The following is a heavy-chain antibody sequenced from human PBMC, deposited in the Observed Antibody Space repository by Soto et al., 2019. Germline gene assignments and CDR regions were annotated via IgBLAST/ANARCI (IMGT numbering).Heavy chain of an antibody. CDR1: GGSISSSSYY. D-gene: IGHD3-22*01. CDR2: LYYSGST. J-gene: IGHJ4*02. Sequence: QLQLQESAPGLVKPSETLSLTCTVSGGSISSSSYYWGCIRQPPGKGLEWIGSLYYSGSTYYNPSLKSRVTISVDTSKNQFYLTLSSVTAADTAVYYCVGSGYSPFDYWGQGTLVTVSS. V-gene: IGHV4-39*01. CDR3: VGSGYSPFDY.